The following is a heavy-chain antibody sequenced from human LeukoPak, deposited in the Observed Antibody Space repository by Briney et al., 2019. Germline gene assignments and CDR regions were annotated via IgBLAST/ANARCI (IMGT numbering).Heavy chain of an antibody. Sequence: SVKVSCKASGYTFTSHGISWVRQAPGQGLEWMGGIIPIFGTANYAQKFQGRVTITADESTSTAYMELSSLRSEDTAVYYCARGLIVVVERVAFDIWGQGTMVTVSS. CDR2: IIPIFGTA. CDR1: GYTFTSHG. CDR3: ARGLIVVVERVAFDI. J-gene: IGHJ3*02. D-gene: IGHD2-15*01. V-gene: IGHV1-69*13.